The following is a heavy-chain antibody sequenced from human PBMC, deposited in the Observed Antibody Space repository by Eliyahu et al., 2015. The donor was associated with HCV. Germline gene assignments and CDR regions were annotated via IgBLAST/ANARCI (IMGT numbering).Heavy chain of an antibody. CDR1: GDSISSSSYY. CDR2: IYYSGST. V-gene: IGHV4-39*01. CDR3: ARHSTPHITMILVSINFAFDI. Sequence: QLQLQESGPGLVKPSETLSLTCTVXGDSISSSSYYWDWIRQPPGKGLXWIGSIYYSGSTFYNPSLKSRVTISVDTSKNQFSLKVTSVTAADTAIYYCARHSTPHITMILVSINFAFDIWGQGTMITVSS. J-gene: IGHJ3*02. D-gene: IGHD3-22*01.